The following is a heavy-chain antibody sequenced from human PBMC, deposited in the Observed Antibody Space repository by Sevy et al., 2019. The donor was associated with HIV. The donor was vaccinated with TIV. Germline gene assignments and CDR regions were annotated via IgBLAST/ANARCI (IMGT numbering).Heavy chain of an antibody. J-gene: IGHJ4*02. V-gene: IGHV3-21*01. CDR3: ARESLDSTGYPFDY. CDR1: GLTFRIYS. CDR2: ISSSSSYK. Sequence: GVSLRLSCVASGLTFRIYSMNWVRQAPGKGLEWVSSISSSSSYKYYADSLKGRFTISRDNAKNSLYLQMNSLRAEDTAVYYCARESLDSTGYPFDYWGQGTLVTVSS. D-gene: IGHD3-22*01.